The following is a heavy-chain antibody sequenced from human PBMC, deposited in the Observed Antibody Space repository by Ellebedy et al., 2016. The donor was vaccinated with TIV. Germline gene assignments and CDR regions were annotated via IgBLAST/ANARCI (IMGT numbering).Heavy chain of an antibody. D-gene: IGHD4-23*01. CDR1: GFTFSSYA. CDR3: AKVRGPRWYYFDY. J-gene: IGHJ4*02. V-gene: IGHV3-23*01. CDR2: ISGSGGST. Sequence: GESMKISCAASGFTFSSYAMSSVRQAPGKGLELVSAISGSGGSTYYSDSVKGRFTISRDNSKNTLYLQMSSLRAEDTAVYYCAKVRGPRWYYFDYWGQGTLVTVSS.